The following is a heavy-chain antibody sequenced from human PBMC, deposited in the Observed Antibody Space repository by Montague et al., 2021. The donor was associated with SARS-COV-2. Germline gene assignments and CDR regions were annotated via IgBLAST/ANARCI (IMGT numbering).Heavy chain of an antibody. Sequence: SETLSLTCTVSGGAISSSSYYWGWIRQPPGKGLEWIGRIYSSGSTYYNPSLKSRVTISADISKNQFSVKLASATAADTGIYYCARGKRDFPIVVLGASTRPYFDSWGQGTPVTVSS. J-gene: IGHJ4*01. D-gene: IGHD3-3*01. CDR1: GGAISSSSYY. CDR2: IYSSGST. V-gene: IGHV4-39*01. CDR3: ARGKRDFPIVVLGASTRPYFDS.